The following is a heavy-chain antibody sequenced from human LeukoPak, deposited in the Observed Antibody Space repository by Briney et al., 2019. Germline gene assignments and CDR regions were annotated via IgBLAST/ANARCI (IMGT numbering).Heavy chain of an antibody. CDR1: GGSISSYY. CDR3: ASTTGYDAFDI. CDR2: IYYSGST. Sequence: KPSETLSLTCTVSGGSISSYYWSWIRQPPGRGLEWIGYIYYSGSTNYNPSLKSRVTISVDTSKNQFSLKLSSVTAADTAVYYCASTTGYDAFDIWGQGTMVTVSS. J-gene: IGHJ3*02. V-gene: IGHV4-59*01. D-gene: IGHD4-17*01.